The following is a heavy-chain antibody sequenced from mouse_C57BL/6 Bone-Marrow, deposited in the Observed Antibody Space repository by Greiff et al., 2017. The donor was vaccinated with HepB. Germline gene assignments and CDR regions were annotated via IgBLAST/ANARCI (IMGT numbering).Heavy chain of an antibody. D-gene: IGHD2-13*01. CDR3: ARDGDYPSYFDY. CDR1: GYTFTDYY. CDR2: INPYNGGT. J-gene: IGHJ2*01. Sequence: VHVKQSGPVLVKPGASVKMSCKASGYTFTDYYMNWVKQSHGKSLEWIGVINPYNGGTSYNQKFKGKATLTVDKSSSTAYMELNSLTSEDSAVYYCARDGDYPSYFDYWGQGTTLTVSS. V-gene: IGHV1-19*01.